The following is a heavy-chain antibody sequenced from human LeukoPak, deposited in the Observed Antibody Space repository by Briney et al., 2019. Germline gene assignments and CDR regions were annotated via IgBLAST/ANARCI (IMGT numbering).Heavy chain of an antibody. Sequence: ASVKVSCKASGYTFTGYYTHWVRQAPGQGLKWMGWINPNSGGTNYAQKFQGRVTMTRDTSISTAYMELSRLRSDDTAVYYCARDFMIVVVSKARFDYWGQGTLVTVSS. CDR3: ARDFMIVVVSKARFDY. V-gene: IGHV1-2*02. D-gene: IGHD3-22*01. CDR2: INPNSGGT. J-gene: IGHJ4*02. CDR1: GYTFTGYY.